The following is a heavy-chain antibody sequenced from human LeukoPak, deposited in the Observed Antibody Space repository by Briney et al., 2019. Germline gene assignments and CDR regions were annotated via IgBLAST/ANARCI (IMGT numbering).Heavy chain of an antibody. V-gene: IGHV3-7*03. CDR1: GFTFSSYW. Sequence: GGSLRLSCAASGFTFSSYWMSWVRQAPGKGLEGVANIKQDGSEKYYVDSVKGRFTISRDNAKNSLYLQMNSLRAEDTAVYYCAREGADYGDYFDYWGQGTLVTVSS. J-gene: IGHJ4*02. CDR2: IKQDGSEK. D-gene: IGHD4-17*01. CDR3: AREGADYGDYFDY.